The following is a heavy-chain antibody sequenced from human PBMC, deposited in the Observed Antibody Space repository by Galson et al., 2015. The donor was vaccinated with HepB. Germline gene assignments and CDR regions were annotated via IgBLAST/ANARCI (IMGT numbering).Heavy chain of an antibody. D-gene: IGHD4-23*01. CDR2: INPNSGGT. CDR3: ARDGNGANSDNYWYFDL. V-gene: IGHV1-2*02. CDR1: GYTFTYRY. J-gene: IGHJ2*01. Sequence: SVKVSCKASGYTFTYRYLHRVRQAPGQGLEWMGWINPNSGGTNYAQKFQGRVTMTRDTSISTAYMELSRLRSDDTAVYYCARDGNGANSDNYWYFDLWGRGTLVTVSS.